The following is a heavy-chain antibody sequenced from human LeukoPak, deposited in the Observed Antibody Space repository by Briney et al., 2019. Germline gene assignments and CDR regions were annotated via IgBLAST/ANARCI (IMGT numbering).Heavy chain of an antibody. CDR3: ARRTYYNFWSGYPTSYYYYYYMDV. V-gene: IGHV3-11*01. D-gene: IGHD3-3*01. J-gene: IGHJ6*03. CDR2: ISGSGDTI. Sequence: GGSLRLSCAASGFTFSDYYMSWIRQAPGSGLEWISFISGSGDTIYYADSVKGRFTISRDNAKNALYLQMNSLRAEDSAVYYCARRTYYNFWSGYPTSYYYYYYMDVWGKGTTVTVSS. CDR1: GFTFSDYY.